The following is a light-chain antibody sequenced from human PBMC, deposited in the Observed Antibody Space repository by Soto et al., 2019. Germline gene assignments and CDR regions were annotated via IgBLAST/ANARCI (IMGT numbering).Light chain of an antibody. Sequence: DIQMTQSPSSLSASVGDRVTITCRASESISRHLNWYQQKPGKAPKLLIYAASSLQNGVPSRFSGGGSGTDFSLTISNLKPEDFATYYCQQSDSTLSITFGQGTRLEIK. V-gene: IGKV1-39*01. CDR3: QQSDSTLSIT. J-gene: IGKJ5*01. CDR2: AAS. CDR1: ESISRH.